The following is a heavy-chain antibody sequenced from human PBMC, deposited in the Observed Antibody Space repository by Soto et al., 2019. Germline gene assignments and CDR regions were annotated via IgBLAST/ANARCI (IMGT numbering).Heavy chain of an antibody. CDR3: ARGLPHDYGAYGYFQH. Sequence: EVQLVESGGGLVQPGGSLRLSCTASGFNFIAYWMNWVRQAPGKGLDWVANVRQDGNEKYYVDSVKGRFTISRDNAHNSLFLQLDSLRAEDTALYYCARGLPHDYGAYGYFQHWGHGTLVTVSS. V-gene: IGHV3-7*01. D-gene: IGHD4-17*01. CDR2: VRQDGNEK. CDR1: GFNFIAYW. J-gene: IGHJ1*01.